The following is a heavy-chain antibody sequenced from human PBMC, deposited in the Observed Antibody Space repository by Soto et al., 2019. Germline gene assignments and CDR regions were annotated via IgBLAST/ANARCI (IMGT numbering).Heavy chain of an antibody. Sequence: TSETLSLTCSVSGGSISSGGYYWTWIRQHPGKGLEWIGYIYFRGSTYYNPSLKSRITISVDTSKNQFSLKLSSVTAADTAVYYCARDNPISGTPTLDYWGEGTLVTV. J-gene: IGHJ4*02. V-gene: IGHV4-31*03. D-gene: IGHD1-20*01. CDR2: IYFRGST. CDR3: ARDNPISGTPTLDY. CDR1: GGSISSGGYY.